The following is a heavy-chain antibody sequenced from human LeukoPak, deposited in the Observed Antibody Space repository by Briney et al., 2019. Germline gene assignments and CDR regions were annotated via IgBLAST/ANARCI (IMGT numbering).Heavy chain of an antibody. CDR1: GGSINTYY. CDR2: FYPSGST. CDR3: ARQGIAVAGTFRKYYFDY. Sequence: SETLSLTCAVTGGSINTYYWSWIRQPAGKGLEWIGRFYPSGSTNYNPSLKSRVTMSVDTSKNQFSLKLTSVTAADTAVYYCARQGIAVAGTFRKYYFDYWGQGTLVTVSS. V-gene: IGHV4-4*07. J-gene: IGHJ4*02. D-gene: IGHD6-19*01.